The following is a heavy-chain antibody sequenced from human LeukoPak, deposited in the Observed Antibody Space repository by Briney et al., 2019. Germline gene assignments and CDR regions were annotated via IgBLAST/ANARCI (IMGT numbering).Heavy chain of an antibody. J-gene: IGHJ4*02. CDR1: GGSVSSGISY. CDR3: ARVPAAGTGPDY. CDR2: ISDSGGS. V-gene: IGHV4-61*01. D-gene: IGHD6-13*01. Sequence: PETLSLTCSVCGGSVSSGISYWSWIRQPPGEGLEWIAYISDSGGSDYNPSLRGRVTISLDTSKNQCSLRLTSVTAADTAVYYWARVPAAGTGPDYWGQGTLVTVSS.